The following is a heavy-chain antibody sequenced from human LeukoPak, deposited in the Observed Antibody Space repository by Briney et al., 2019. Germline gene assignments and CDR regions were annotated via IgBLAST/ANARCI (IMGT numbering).Heavy chain of an antibody. CDR3: ARDVDIVATIQDY. D-gene: IGHD5-12*01. CDR2: ISYDGNNK. V-gene: IGHV3-30*03. Sequence: GGSLRLSCAASGFTFSSYGMPWVRQAPGKGLEWVAVISYDGNNKYYADSVKGRFTISRDNSKNTLYLQMNSLRAEDTAVYYCARDVDIVATIQDYWGQGTLVTVSS. CDR1: GFTFSSYG. J-gene: IGHJ4*02.